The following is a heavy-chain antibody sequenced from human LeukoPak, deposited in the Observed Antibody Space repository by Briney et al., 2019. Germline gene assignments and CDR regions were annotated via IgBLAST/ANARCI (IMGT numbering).Heavy chain of an antibody. CDR3: ARFAAGGSYYYYMDV. CDR1: GFTLNTYT. Sequence: GGSLRLSCAASGFTLNTYTMNWVRQPPGKGLEWVSNIGTSSTTIYYADSVKGRFTISRDNAKNSLYLQMNSLRADDTAVYYCARFAAGGSYYYYMDVWGKGTTVTVSS. V-gene: IGHV3-48*01. D-gene: IGHD6-25*01. J-gene: IGHJ6*03. CDR2: IGTSSTTI.